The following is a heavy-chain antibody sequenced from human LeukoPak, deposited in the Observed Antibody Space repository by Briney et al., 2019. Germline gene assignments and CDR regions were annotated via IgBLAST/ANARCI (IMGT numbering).Heavy chain of an antibody. Sequence: PSESLSLTCAVSVDSISSSYWRTWVRQDPGEGLEWIGEIYHSGSTNYNPSLKSRVTISVDKSKNQFSLKLSSVTAADTAVYYCAKNGGNSDFDYWGQGTLVTVSS. CDR1: VDSISSSYW. V-gene: IGHV4-4*02. J-gene: IGHJ4*02. CDR3: AKNGGNSDFDY. CDR2: IYHSGST. D-gene: IGHD4-23*01.